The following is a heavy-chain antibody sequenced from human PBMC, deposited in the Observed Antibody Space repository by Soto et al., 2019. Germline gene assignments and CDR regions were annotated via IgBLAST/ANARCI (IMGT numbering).Heavy chain of an antibody. Sequence: PGESLKISCKGSGYSFTSYWISWVRQMPGKGLEWMGRIDPSDSYTNYSPSFQGHVTISADKSISTAYLQWSSLKASDTAMYYCATFDYDSSGYHDYWGQGTLVTVSS. V-gene: IGHV5-10-1*01. CDR2: IDPSDSYT. D-gene: IGHD3-22*01. CDR1: GYSFTSYW. J-gene: IGHJ4*02. CDR3: ATFDYDSSGYHDY.